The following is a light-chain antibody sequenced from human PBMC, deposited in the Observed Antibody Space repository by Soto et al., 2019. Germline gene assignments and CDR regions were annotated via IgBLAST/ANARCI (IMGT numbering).Light chain of an antibody. V-gene: IGKV3-20*01. CDR2: GAS. CDR3: QQHGSSPET. J-gene: IGKJ2*01. CDR1: QSVSTNY. Sequence: EIVLTQSPGTLSLSPGERATLSCRASQSVSTNYLAWYQQKPGQAPRLLIYGASSRATGIPDRFSGSGSGTDFTLIVSRLEPEDFAVYYCQQHGSSPETFGQGTKLEIE.